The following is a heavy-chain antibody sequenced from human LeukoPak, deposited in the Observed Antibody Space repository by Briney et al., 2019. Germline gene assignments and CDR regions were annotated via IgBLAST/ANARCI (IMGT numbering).Heavy chain of an antibody. D-gene: IGHD2-15*01. CDR3: ARVPCSGGSCYSYAIWFDP. J-gene: IGHJ5*02. CDR1: GDSISSSSYY. CDR2: IYYSGST. V-gene: IGHV4-31*03. Sequence: SQTLSLTCTVSGDSISSSSYYWSWIRQHPGKGLEWIGYIYYSGSTYYNLSLKSRVTISVDTSKNQFSLKLSSVTAADTAVYYCARVPCSGGSCYSYAIWFDPWGQGTLVTVSS.